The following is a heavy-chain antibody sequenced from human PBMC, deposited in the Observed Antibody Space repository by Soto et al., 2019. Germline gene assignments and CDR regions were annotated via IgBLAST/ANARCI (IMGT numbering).Heavy chain of an antibody. V-gene: IGHV3-30*18. CDR1: GFTFSSYG. J-gene: IGHJ4*02. D-gene: IGHD3-10*01. CDR3: AKSGDGSGSYSADFDY. Sequence: QVQLVESGGGVVQPGRSLRLSCAASGFTFSSYGMHWVRQAPGKGLEWVAVISYDGSNKYYADSVKGRFTISRDNSKNTLYLQMNRLRAEDTAVYYCAKSGDGSGSYSADFDYWGQGTLVTVSS. CDR2: ISYDGSNK.